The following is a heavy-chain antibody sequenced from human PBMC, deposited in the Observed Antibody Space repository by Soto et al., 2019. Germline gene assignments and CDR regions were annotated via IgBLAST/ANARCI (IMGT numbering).Heavy chain of an antibody. CDR3: AREQGNGFYRGADF. J-gene: IGHJ4*02. CDR1: GFTFSRHG. V-gene: IGHV3-30*03. CDR2: FSYDGIET. D-gene: IGHD2-8*01. Sequence: QVQLVESGGGVVQPGASLTLSCAASGFTFSRHGMHWVRQTPGRGLEWLAVFSYDGIETHYTDSVKGRFLISRDNSRNMVSLQMNSLRIEDTGLYYCAREQGNGFYRGADFWGQGTLVTVSS.